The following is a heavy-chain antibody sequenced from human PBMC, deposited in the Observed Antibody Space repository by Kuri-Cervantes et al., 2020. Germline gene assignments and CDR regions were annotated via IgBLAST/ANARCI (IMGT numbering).Heavy chain of an antibody. Sequence: LSLTCAASGFTLSSYAMHWVRQAPGKGLEWVAVISYDGSNKYYADSVKGRFTISRDNSKNTLYLQMNSLRAEDTAVYYCARDLYGSGTETHWGQGTLVTVSS. CDR2: ISYDGSNK. J-gene: IGHJ4*02. V-gene: IGHV3-30-3*01. CDR1: GFTLSSYA. D-gene: IGHD3-10*01. CDR3: ARDLYGSGTETH.